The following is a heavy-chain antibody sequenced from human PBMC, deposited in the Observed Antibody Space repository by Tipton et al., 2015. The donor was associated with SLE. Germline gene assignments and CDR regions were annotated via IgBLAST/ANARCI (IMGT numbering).Heavy chain of an antibody. Sequence: TLSLTCNVSGGSFSSSLYYWGWIRQPPGKGLEWIGSMYSSGRSYYNPSLKNRITMSIETPRGQFSLRLSSVTAADTAVYYCARDGRGYCDNSGCSEYHWFDPWGQGTLVTVSS. D-gene: IGHD2-15*01. J-gene: IGHJ5*02. CDR2: MYSSGRS. CDR3: ARDGRGYCDNSGCSEYHWFDP. V-gene: IGHV4-39*07. CDR1: GGSFSSSLYY.